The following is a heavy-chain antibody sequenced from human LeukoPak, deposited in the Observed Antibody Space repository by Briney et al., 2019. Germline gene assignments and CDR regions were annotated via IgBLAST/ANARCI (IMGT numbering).Heavy chain of an antibody. V-gene: IGHV5-51*01. CDR2: IYPGDSDT. J-gene: IGHJ5*02. D-gene: IGHD2-15*01. CDR3: ARRKVGYCSGGSCYNWFGP. CDR1: GYNFTNFW. Sequence: GESLKISCKGSGYNFTNFWIGWVRQMSGKGLEWMGIIYPGDSDTKYSPSFQGQVTISADKSISTAYLQWRSLRASDTAMYYCARRKVGYCSGGSCYNWFGPWGQGTLVTVSS.